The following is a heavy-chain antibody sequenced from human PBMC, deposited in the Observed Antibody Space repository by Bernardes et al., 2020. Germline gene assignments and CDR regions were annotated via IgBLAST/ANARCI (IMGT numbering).Heavy chain of an antibody. CDR3: ARGAPGGSSVVVPAAIPSNFDY. Sequence: GGSLILSCAASGFTFRSYEMNWVRQAPGQGLEWVSYISSSGSTIYYADSVKGRFTISRDNAKNSLYLQMNSLRAEDTAVYYCARGAPGGSSVVVPAAIPSNFDYWGQGTLVTVSS. V-gene: IGHV3-48*03. CDR1: GFTFRSYE. J-gene: IGHJ4*02. CDR2: ISSSGSTI. D-gene: IGHD2-2*02.